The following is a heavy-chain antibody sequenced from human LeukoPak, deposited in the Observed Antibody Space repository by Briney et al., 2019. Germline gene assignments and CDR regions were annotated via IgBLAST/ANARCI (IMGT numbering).Heavy chain of an antibody. V-gene: IGHV3-48*04. CDR2: ISSSSSNI. CDR1: GFDFSTYS. CDR3: ARVGRSGWTVDY. D-gene: IGHD6-19*01. Sequence: XGSLRLSWAASGFDFSTYSIDWVRQAPGKGLEWVSYISSSSSNIYHADSVKGRFTISRDNAKNSLHLQMNSLRAEDTAVYYCARVGRSGWTVDYWGQGTLVTVSS. J-gene: IGHJ4*02.